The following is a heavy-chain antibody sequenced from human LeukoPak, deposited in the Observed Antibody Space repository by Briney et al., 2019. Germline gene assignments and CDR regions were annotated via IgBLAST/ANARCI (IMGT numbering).Heavy chain of an antibody. J-gene: IGHJ4*02. V-gene: IGHV3-48*03. CDR2: ISSICCTI. D-gene: IGHD2-2*01. Sequence: PGGSLRLSCAASGFTFRSYEMNWVRHAPGKGLEWVSYISSICCTIYYADPVKGRFTIPTDNPTNSLILQMNSLRAEDTTVYYYATSTGQLLGGVDYWGQGTLVTVSS. CDR3: ATSTGQLLGGVDY. CDR1: GFTFRSYE.